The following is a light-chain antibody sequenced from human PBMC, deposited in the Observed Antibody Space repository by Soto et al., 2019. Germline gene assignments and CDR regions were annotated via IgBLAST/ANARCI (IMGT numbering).Light chain of an antibody. CDR2: DAS. CDR1: QTISKW. V-gene: IGKV1-5*01. Sequence: DIQMTHSPATLSAAVGDRVTVTGRASQTISKWLAWYQQKPGQAPKLLIYDASTLESGVPSRFSGSGSGTDFSLTISSLQPVDFATYYCQQYTGYSQWTFGPGTKVDIK. CDR3: QQYTGYSQWT. J-gene: IGKJ1*01.